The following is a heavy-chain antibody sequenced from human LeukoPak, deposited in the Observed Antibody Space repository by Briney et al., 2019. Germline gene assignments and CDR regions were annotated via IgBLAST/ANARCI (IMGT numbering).Heavy chain of an antibody. CDR3: ASMDRIAAAADDGGGAFDI. CDR1: GGSISSYY. V-gene: IGHV4-4*07. J-gene: IGHJ3*02. D-gene: IGHD6-13*01. CDR2: IYTSGST. Sequence: SETLSLTCTVPGGSISSYYWSWIRQPAGKGLEWIGRIYTSGSTNYNPSLKSRVTMSVDTSKNQFSLKLSSVTAADTAVYYCASMDRIAAAADDGGGAFDIWGQGTMVTVSS.